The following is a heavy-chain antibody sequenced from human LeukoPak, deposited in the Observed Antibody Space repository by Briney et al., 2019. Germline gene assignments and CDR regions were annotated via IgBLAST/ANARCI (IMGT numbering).Heavy chain of an antibody. Sequence: ASVKVSCTASGYTFTSYGISWVRQAPGQGLEWMGWISAYNGNTNYAQKLQGRVTMTTDTSTSTAYMELRSLRSDDTAVYYCARDLGSIVVVVGNNWFDPWGQGTLVTVSS. CDR1: GYTFTSYG. CDR3: ARDLGSIVVVVGNNWFDP. D-gene: IGHD2-15*01. CDR2: ISAYNGNT. J-gene: IGHJ5*02. V-gene: IGHV1-18*01.